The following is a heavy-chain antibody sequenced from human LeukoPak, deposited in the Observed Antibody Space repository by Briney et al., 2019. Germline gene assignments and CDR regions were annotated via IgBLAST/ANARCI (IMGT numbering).Heavy chain of an antibody. CDR3: AGDSRKYSSSFDY. J-gene: IGHJ4*02. D-gene: IGHD6-6*01. V-gene: IGHV1-69*13. CDR1: GGTFSSYA. CDR2: IIPIFGTA. Sequence: SVKVSCKASGGTFSSYAISWVRQAPGQGLEWMGGIIPIFGTANYAQKFQGRVTITEDESTSTAYMELSSRRSEDTAVYYCAGDSRKYSSSFDYWGQGTLVTVSS.